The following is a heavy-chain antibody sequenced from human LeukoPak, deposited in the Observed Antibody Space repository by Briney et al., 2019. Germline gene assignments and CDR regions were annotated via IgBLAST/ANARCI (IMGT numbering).Heavy chain of an antibody. CDR3: ARLYCSGGSCYTDY. D-gene: IGHD2-15*01. CDR2: IYTSGST. J-gene: IGHJ4*02. CDR1: GGSISSYY. Sequence: SETLSLTCTVSGGSISSYYWSWTRQPAGKGLEWIGRIYTSGSTNYNPSLKSRVTMSVDTSKNQFSLKLSSVTAADTAVYYCARLYCSGGSCYTDYWGQGTLVTVSS. V-gene: IGHV4-4*07.